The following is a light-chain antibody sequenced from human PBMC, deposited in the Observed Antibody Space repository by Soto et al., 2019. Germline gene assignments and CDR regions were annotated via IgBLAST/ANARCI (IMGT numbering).Light chain of an antibody. CDR1: QDISNY. V-gene: IGKV1-33*01. Sequence: DIQMTQSPSSLSASVGDRGTITCQASQDISNYLNWYQQNPGKAPKLLINDASNLETGVPSRFSGSGSGTDFTFTISHFQPEDIATYYCQQYDNLLLTFGGGTKLEIK. J-gene: IGKJ4*01. CDR3: QQYDNLLLT. CDR2: DAS.